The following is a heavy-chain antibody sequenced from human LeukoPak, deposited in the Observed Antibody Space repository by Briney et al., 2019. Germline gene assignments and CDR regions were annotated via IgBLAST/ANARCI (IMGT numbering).Heavy chain of an antibody. D-gene: IGHD4-23*01. Sequence: SETLSLTCTVSGGSISSYYWSWIRQPPGKGLEWIGYIYYSGSTNYNPSLKGRVTISVDTSKNQFSLKLSSVTAADTAVYYCARRTVVTLGAFDIWGQGTMVTVSS. CDR3: ARRTVVTLGAFDI. CDR2: IYYSGST. J-gene: IGHJ3*02. V-gene: IGHV4-59*08. CDR1: GGSISSYY.